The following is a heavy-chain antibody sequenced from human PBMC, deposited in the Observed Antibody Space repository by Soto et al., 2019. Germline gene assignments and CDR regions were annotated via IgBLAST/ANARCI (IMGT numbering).Heavy chain of an antibody. Sequence: QVQLVQSGAEVKKPGASVKVSCKASGYTFTSYGISWVRQAPGQGLEWMGWISAYNGNTNYAQKLQGRVTMPTDTSTSTAYMELRSLRSDDTAVYYCARDPPYCSGGSCYSPGGMDVWGQGTTVTVSS. CDR3: ARDPPYCSGGSCYSPGGMDV. J-gene: IGHJ6*02. CDR2: ISAYNGNT. CDR1: GYTFTSYG. D-gene: IGHD2-15*01. V-gene: IGHV1-18*01.